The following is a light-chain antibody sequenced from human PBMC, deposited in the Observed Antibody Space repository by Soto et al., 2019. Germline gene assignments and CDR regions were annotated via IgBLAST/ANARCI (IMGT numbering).Light chain of an antibody. CDR3: HQYGSSQWT. V-gene: IGKV3-20*01. J-gene: IGKJ1*01. CDR1: QSVSSSY. Sequence: EIVLTQSPATLSLSPGERATLSCRASQSVSSSYLAWYQQKPGPAPRTLIYGASSRATGIPDRFSGRGSGTDFTLTISRLEPEDFALYYCHQYGSSQWTCGQVTVVDVK. CDR2: GAS.